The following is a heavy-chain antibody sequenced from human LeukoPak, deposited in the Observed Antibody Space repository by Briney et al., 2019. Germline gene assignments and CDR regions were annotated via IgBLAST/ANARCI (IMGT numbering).Heavy chain of an antibody. J-gene: IGHJ4*02. D-gene: IGHD4-17*01. CDR3: ASGSGDYPPEADY. CDR2: IRYNGNNQ. Sequence: PGGPLRLSCAASGFTFNNYGMHWVRQAPGKGLEWVAFIRYNGNNQYYADSVKGRFTISRDNSKNTLYLQMNSLRAEDTAVYYCASGSGDYPPEADYWGQGTLVTVSS. V-gene: IGHV3-30*02. CDR1: GFTFNNYG.